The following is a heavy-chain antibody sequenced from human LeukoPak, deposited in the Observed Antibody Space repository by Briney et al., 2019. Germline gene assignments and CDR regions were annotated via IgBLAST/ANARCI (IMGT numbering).Heavy chain of an antibody. D-gene: IGHD2/OR15-2a*01. Sequence: KPSETLSLTCAVYGGSFSGYYWSWIRQPPGKWLEWIGEINHSGSTNYNPSLKSRVTISVDTSKNQFSLKLSSVTAADTAVYYCAAHPPFYYFDYWGQGTLVTVSS. CDR2: INHSGST. V-gene: IGHV4-34*01. J-gene: IGHJ4*02. CDR1: GGSFSGYY. CDR3: AAHPPFYYFDY.